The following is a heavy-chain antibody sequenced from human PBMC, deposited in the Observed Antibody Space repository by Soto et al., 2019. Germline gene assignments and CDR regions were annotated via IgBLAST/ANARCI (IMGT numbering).Heavy chain of an antibody. CDR1: SGAMSRGGYS. D-gene: IGHD1-1*01. J-gene: IGHJ6*02. CDR3: VRQPFDNLALYGMDV. V-gene: IGHV4-30-4*08. CDR2: INYSGST. Sequence: PSETLSLTCTVSSGAMSRGGYSWTWTRQHPGKGLEWIGNINYSGSTYYNPSLESRLTITPDTSNNQFSLQLNSVTPEDAAVYYCVRQPFDNLALYGMDVWGQGTTVTVSS.